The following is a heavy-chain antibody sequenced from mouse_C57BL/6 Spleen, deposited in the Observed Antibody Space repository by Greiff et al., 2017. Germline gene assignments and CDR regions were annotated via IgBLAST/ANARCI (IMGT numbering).Heavy chain of an antibody. CDR1: GYAFSSYW. V-gene: IGHV1-80*01. CDR2: IYPGDGDT. Sequence: VQLQESGAELVKPGASVKISCKASGYAFSSYWMHWVKQRPGQGLEWIGQIYPGDGDTNYNGKFKGKATLTADKSSSTAYMQLSSLTSEDSAVYCCARGGTGKWYFDVWGTGTTVTVSS. D-gene: IGHD3-3*01. J-gene: IGHJ1*03. CDR3: ARGGTGKWYFDV.